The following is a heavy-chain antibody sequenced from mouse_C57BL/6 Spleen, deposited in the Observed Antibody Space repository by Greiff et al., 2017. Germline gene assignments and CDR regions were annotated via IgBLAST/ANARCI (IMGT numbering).Heavy chain of an antibody. CDR1: GYTFTDYE. CDR2: IDPETGGT. V-gene: IGHV1-15*01. J-gene: IGHJ3*01. CDR3: TKYSNYGGFAY. Sequence: VQRVESGAELVRPGASVTLSCKASGYTFTDYEMHWVKQTPVHGLEWIGAIDPETGGTAYNQKFKGKAILTADKSSSTAYMELRSLTSEDSAVYYCTKYSNYGGFAYWGQGTLVTVSA. D-gene: IGHD2-5*01.